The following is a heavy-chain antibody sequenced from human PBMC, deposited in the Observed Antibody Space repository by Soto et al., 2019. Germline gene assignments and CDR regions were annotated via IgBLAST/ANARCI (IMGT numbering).Heavy chain of an antibody. J-gene: IGHJ4*02. CDR3: AREAFVDTAMAFFDY. V-gene: IGHV1-69*13. Sequence: SVKVSCKASGGTFSSYATSWVRQAPGQGLEWMGGIIPIFGTANYAQKFQGRVTITADESTSTAYMELSSLRSEDTAVYYCAREAFVDTAMAFFDYWGQGTLVTAPQ. CDR2: IIPIFGTA. D-gene: IGHD5-18*01. CDR1: GGTFSSYA.